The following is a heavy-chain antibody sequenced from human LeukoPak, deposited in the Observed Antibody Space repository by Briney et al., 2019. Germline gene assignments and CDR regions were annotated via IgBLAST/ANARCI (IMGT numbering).Heavy chain of an antibody. CDR3: VREVSEPYYDDSSGYYYFDY. D-gene: IGHD3-22*01. CDR1: GYTFTSYG. CDR2: ISAYNANT. Sequence: GASVKVSCKASGYTFTSYGISWVRQAPGQGLEWMGWISAYNANTNYAQKLQGRVTMTTDTSTSTAYMELRSLRSDDTAVYHCVREVSEPYYDDSSGYYYFDYWGQGTLVTVSS. J-gene: IGHJ4*02. V-gene: IGHV1-18*01.